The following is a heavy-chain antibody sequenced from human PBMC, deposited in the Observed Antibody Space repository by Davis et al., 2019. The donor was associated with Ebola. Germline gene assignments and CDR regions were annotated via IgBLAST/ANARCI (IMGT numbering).Heavy chain of an antibody. CDR1: GGSISSSSYY. V-gene: IGHV4-39*07. CDR3: ARESPSTIFGVVTLYYYYYYMDV. J-gene: IGHJ6*03. D-gene: IGHD3-3*01. Sequence: PSETLSLTCTVSGGSISSSSYYWGWISQPPGKGLEWIGSIYYSGSTYYNPSLKSRVTISVDTSKNQFSLKLSSVTAADTAVYYCARESPSTIFGVVTLYYYYYYMDVWGKGTTVTVSS. CDR2: IYYSGST.